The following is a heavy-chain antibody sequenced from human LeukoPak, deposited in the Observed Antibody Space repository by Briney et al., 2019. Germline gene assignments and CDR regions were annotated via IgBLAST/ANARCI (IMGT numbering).Heavy chain of an antibody. Sequence: GASVKVSCKASGGTFSSYAISWVRQAPGQGLEWMGGIIPIFGTANYAQKFQGRVTITADKSTSTAYMELSSLRSEDTAVYYCARSNHRGRWLQYAFDYWGQGTLVTVSS. CDR3: ARSNHRGRWLQYAFDY. V-gene: IGHV1-69*06. D-gene: IGHD5-24*01. J-gene: IGHJ4*02. CDR2: IIPIFGTA. CDR1: GGTFSSYA.